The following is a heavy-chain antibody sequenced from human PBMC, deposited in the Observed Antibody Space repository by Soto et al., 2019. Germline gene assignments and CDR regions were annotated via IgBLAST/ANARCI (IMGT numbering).Heavy chain of an antibody. CDR1: GGSIRSYY. J-gene: IGHJ4*02. D-gene: IGHD3-9*01. CDR3: AAHMTGWTPLDY. Sequence: SETLSLTCTVSGGSIRSYYWSWIRQPPGKGVEWIGYIYYTGSTNHNPSLKSRVTISVDTSKNQFSLKLTSVTAADTAVYYCAAHMTGWTPLDYWGQGTLVTVSS. V-gene: IGHV4-59*08. CDR2: IYYTGST.